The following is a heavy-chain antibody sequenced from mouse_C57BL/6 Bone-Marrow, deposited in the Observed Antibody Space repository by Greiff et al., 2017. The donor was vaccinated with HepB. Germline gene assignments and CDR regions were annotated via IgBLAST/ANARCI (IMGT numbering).Heavy chain of an antibody. Sequence: EVQRVESGGGLVQPGGSLKLSCAASGFTFSDYYMYWVRQTPEKRLEWVAYISNGGGSTYYPDTVKGRFTISRDNAKNTLYLQMSRLKSEDTAMYYCARLHYDYDGVYFDYWGQGTTLTVSS. V-gene: IGHV5-12*01. CDR2: ISNGGGST. CDR3: ARLHYDYDGVYFDY. CDR1: GFTFSDYY. D-gene: IGHD2-4*01. J-gene: IGHJ2*01.